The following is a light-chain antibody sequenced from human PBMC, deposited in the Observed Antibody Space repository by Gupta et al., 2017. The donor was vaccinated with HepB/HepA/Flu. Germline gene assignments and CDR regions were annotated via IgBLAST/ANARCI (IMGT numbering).Light chain of an antibody. CDR2: SNN. Sequence: QSVLTQPPSASGTTGQRVTICCSGSSSNIGSNTVNWYQQPPGTAPKLLIYSNNQRPSGVADRFSGSKSGTSASLAISGLQSEDEADYYCAAWDDSLNGGVFGGGTKLTVL. V-gene: IGLV1-44*01. CDR1: SSNIGSNT. CDR3: AAWDDSLNGGV. J-gene: IGLJ2*01.